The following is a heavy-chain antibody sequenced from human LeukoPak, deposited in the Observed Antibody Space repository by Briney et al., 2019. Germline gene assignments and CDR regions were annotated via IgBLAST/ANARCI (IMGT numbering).Heavy chain of an antibody. Sequence: GGSLRLSCAASGFTFRSYAMSWVRQVPGKGLEWVSAIGGSGDSSYYADSVKGRFIISRDTSKNMLYLQMNSLRAEDTAVYYCVKDDRRYGDYGYFDYWGQGARVTVSS. J-gene: IGHJ4*02. CDR3: VKDDRRYGDYGYFDY. V-gene: IGHV3-23*01. CDR1: GFTFRSYA. D-gene: IGHD4-17*01. CDR2: IGGSGDSS.